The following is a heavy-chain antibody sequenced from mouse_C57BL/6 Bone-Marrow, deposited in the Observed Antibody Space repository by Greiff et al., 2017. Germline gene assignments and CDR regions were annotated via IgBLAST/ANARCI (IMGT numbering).Heavy chain of an antibody. V-gene: IGHV1-81*01. D-gene: IGHD2-1*01. Sequence: VKLMESGAELARPGASVKLSCKASGYTFTSYGISWVKQRTGQGLEWIGEIYPRSGNTYYNEKFKGKATLTADKSSSTAYMELRSLTSEDSAVYFCAREGGNYYAMDYWGQGTSVTVSS. CDR1: GYTFTSYG. CDR2: IYPRSGNT. CDR3: AREGGNYYAMDY. J-gene: IGHJ4*01.